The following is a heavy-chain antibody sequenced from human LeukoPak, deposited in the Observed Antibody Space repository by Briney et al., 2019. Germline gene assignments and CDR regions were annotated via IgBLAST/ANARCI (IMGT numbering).Heavy chain of an antibody. D-gene: IGHD3-3*02. CDR2: IYTSGST. V-gene: IGHV4-61*02. J-gene: IGHJ6*03. Sequence: SETLSLTCTVSGGSISSGSYYWSWIRQPAGKGLEWIGRIYTSGSTNYNPSLKSRVTISVDTSKDQFSLKLSSVAAADTAVYYCARDTRISPRYMDVWGKGTTVTVSS. CDR1: GGSISSGSYY. CDR3: ARDTRISPRYMDV.